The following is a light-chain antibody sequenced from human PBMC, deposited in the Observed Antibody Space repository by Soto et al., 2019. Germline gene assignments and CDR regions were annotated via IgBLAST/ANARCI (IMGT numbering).Light chain of an antibody. CDR2: ATS. V-gene: IGKV1-17*01. CDR3: LQHNSYPLT. Sequence: DSQLAPNTSFLSASVGDRVTITCRASQSISVWLAWYQQKPGKAPKRLIYATSSLQSGVPSRFSGSGSGTDFTLTISSLQPEDFATYYCLQHNSYPLTFGGGTKVDI. CDR1: QSISVW. J-gene: IGKJ4*01.